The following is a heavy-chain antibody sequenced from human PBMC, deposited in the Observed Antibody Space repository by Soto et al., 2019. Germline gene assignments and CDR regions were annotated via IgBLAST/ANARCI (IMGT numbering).Heavy chain of an antibody. Sequence: GGSLRLSCAASGFTFSSYGMHWVRQAPGKGLEWVAVISYDGSNKYYADSVKGRFTISRDNSKNTLYLQMNSLRAEDTAVYYCAKSSAAAAGIMDVWGQGTTVTVSS. J-gene: IGHJ6*02. CDR1: GFTFSSYG. CDR2: ISYDGSNK. CDR3: AKSSAAAAGIMDV. D-gene: IGHD6-13*01. V-gene: IGHV3-30*18.